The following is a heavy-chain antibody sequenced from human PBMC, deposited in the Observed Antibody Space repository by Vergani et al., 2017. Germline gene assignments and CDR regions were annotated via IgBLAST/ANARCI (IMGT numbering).Heavy chain of an antibody. J-gene: IGHJ4*02. D-gene: IGHD2-15*01. CDR2: ISSSSSTI. Sequence: EVQLVESGGGLVQPGGSLRLSCAASGFTFSSYSMNWVRQAPGKGLEWVSYISSSSSTIYYADSVKGRFTISRDNAKNSLCLQMNSLGAEDTAVYYCARDRKDSAGKGFDYWGQGTLVTVSS. CDR3: ARDRKDSAGKGFDY. V-gene: IGHV3-48*04. CDR1: GFTFSSYS.